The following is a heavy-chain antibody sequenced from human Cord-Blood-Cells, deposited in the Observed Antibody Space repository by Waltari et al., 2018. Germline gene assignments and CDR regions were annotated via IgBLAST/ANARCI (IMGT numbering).Heavy chain of an antibody. D-gene: IGHD2-15*01. CDR1: GGSFRGYY. CDR3: ARAWTVVTAFDI. CDR2: INHSGST. V-gene: IGHV4-34*01. J-gene: IGHJ3*02. Sequence: QVQLQPWGAGLLKPSETLSLTCAVHGGSFRGYYLTWIRQPPGKGLELIGEINHSGSTNYNPSLKSRVTISVDTSKNQFSLKLSSVTAADTAVYYCARAWTVVTAFDIWGQGTMVTVSS.